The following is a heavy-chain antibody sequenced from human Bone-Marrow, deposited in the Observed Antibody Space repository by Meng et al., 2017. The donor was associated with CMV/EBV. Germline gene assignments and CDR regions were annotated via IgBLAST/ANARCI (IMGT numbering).Heavy chain of an antibody. CDR1: GYTFTGYY. J-gene: IGHJ5*02. CDR2: INPNSGGT. V-gene: IGHV1-2*02. D-gene: IGHD2-2*01. CDR3: AREGIEPAATPFEP. Sequence: ASVKVSCTAPGYTFTGYYMHWVRQAPGQGLEWMGWINPNSGGTNYAQKFQGRVTMTRDTSISTAYMELSRLRSDDTAVYYCAREGIEPAATPFEPRGPGTLVTVSS.